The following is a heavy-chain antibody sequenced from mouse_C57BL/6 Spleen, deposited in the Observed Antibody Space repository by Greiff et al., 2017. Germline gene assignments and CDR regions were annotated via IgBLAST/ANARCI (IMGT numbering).Heavy chain of an antibody. CDR1: GYTFTSYW. CDR2: INPSSGYT. J-gene: IGHJ3*01. Sequence: QVQLQQSGAELAKPGASVKLSCKASGYTFTSYWMHWVKQRPGQGLEWIGYINPSSGYTKYNQKFKDKDTLTADKSSSTAYMQLSSLTYEDAAVYYCAREGDGYFFAYWGQGTLVTVSA. CDR3: AREGDGYFFAY. V-gene: IGHV1-7*01. D-gene: IGHD2-3*01.